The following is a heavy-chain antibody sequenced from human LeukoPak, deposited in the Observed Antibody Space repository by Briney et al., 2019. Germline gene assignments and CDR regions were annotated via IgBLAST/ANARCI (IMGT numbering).Heavy chain of an antibody. V-gene: IGHV3-23*01. CDR2: IGAGGTFT. J-gene: IGHJ4*02. D-gene: IGHD5-24*01. Sequence: GESLRLSCTASGLTFSSYAMNWVRQAPGKRLEWVSGIGAGGTFTYYADSVKGLFTISRDNSKNTVYLQMNSLRAEDTAVYYYASVRRDGYLDYWGQGTLVTVSS. CDR1: GLTFSSYA. CDR3: ASVRRDGYLDY.